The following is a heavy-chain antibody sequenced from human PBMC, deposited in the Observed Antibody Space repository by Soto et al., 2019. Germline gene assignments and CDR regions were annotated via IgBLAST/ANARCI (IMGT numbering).Heavy chain of an antibody. CDR3: ARGLDYYDSSGPGGNWFDP. J-gene: IGHJ5*02. V-gene: IGHV4-59*01. CDR2: IYYSGST. CDR1: GGSISSYY. Sequence: SETLSLTCTVSGGSISSYYWSWIRQPPGKGLEWIGYIYYSGSTNYNPSLKSRVTISVDTSKNQFSLKLSSVTAADTAVYYCARGLDYYDSSGPGGNWFDPWGQGTLVTVSS. D-gene: IGHD3-22*01.